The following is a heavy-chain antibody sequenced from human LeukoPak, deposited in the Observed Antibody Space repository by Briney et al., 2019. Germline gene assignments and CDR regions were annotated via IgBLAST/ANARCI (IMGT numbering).Heavy chain of an antibody. J-gene: IGHJ5*02. CDR2: IYYSGST. Sequence: PSETLSLTCTVSGGSISSSSYYWSWIRQPPGKGLEWIGYIYYSGSTNYNPSLKSRVTISVDTSKNQFSLKLSSVTAADTAVYYCARDTRTFFDPWGQGTLVTVSS. V-gene: IGHV4-61*01. CDR1: GGSISSSSYY. CDR3: ARDTRTFFDP. D-gene: IGHD2/OR15-2a*01.